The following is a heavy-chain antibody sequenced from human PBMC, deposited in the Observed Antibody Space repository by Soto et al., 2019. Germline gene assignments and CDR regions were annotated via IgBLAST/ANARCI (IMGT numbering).Heavy chain of an antibody. Sequence: QVQLVQSGAEVKKPGASVKVSCKASGYTFTSYYMHWVRQAPGQGLEWMGIINPSGGSTRYAQKCQGRVTMTRVTSTSTVYMDLSSLRSEDTAVYYCARGLIYDSSGYYFDYWGQGTLVTVSS. CDR2: INPSGGST. V-gene: IGHV1-46*01. J-gene: IGHJ4*02. D-gene: IGHD3-22*01. CDR3: ARGLIYDSSGYYFDY. CDR1: GYTFTSYY.